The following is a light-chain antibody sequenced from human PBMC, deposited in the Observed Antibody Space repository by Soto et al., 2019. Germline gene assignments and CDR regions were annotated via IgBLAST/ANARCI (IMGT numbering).Light chain of an antibody. CDR2: EVS. V-gene: IGLV2-8*01. Sequence: QSALTQPRSASGSPGQAVTISGTGTSSDIGGYNYVSWYQQHPGKAPKLMIFEVSKRPSGVPDRFSGSKSGNTASLTVSGLQAEDQADYYWSSFAGSNNFGVFGTGTKLTVL. J-gene: IGLJ1*01. CDR3: SSFAGSNNFGV. CDR1: SSDIGGYNY.